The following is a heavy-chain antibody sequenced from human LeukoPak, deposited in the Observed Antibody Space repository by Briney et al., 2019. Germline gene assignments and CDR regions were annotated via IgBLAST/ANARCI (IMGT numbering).Heavy chain of an antibody. Sequence: SETLSLTCTVSGGSISSYYWSWIRQPPGKGLEWIGYINYSGSSNYNPSLKSRVAISVDTSENQFSLKLSSVTAADTAMYYCARAYSSGSTDYWGQGTLVTVSS. CDR1: GGSISSYY. CDR3: ARAYSSGSTDY. CDR2: INYSGSS. J-gene: IGHJ4*02. V-gene: IGHV4-59*01. D-gene: IGHD6-19*01.